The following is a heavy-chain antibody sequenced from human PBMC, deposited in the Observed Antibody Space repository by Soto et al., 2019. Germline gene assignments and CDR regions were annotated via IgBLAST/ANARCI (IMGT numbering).Heavy chain of an antibody. V-gene: IGHV3-66*01. Sequence: EVQLVESGGGLVQPGGSLRLSCGASGFTVSSNYMSWVRQAPGKGLEWVSVIYSGGSTYYADSVKGRFTISRDNSKNPLYLQMNSLRAEDTAVYYCARDRIAVAGNPEYFQHWGQGTLVTVSS. CDR1: GFTVSSNY. CDR2: IYSGGST. J-gene: IGHJ1*01. D-gene: IGHD6-19*01. CDR3: ARDRIAVAGNPEYFQH.